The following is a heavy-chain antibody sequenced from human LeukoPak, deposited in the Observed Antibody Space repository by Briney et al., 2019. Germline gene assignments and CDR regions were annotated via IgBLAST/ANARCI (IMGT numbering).Heavy chain of an antibody. CDR1: GFTFSSYG. D-gene: IGHD4-23*01. V-gene: IGHV3-30*18. CDR3: AKDRYYGGNSGGPFDY. CDR2: ISYDGSNK. Sequence: GRSLRLSCAASGFTFSSYGMHWVRQAPGKGLEWVAVISYDGSNKYYADSVKGRFTISRDNSKNTLYLQMNSLRAEDTAVYYCAKDRYYGGNSGGPFDYWGQGTLVTVSS. J-gene: IGHJ4*02.